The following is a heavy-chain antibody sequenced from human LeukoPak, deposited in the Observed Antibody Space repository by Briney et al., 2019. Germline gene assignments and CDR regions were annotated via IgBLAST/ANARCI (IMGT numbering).Heavy chain of an antibody. V-gene: IGHV3-20*04. CDR3: ARAEGNYYDSSTGDY. D-gene: IGHD3-22*01. J-gene: IGHJ4*02. CDR2: INWNGGST. Sequence: GGSLRLSCAASGFTFSSYSMNWVRQAPGKGLEWVSGINWNGGSTGYADSVKGRFTISRDNAKNSLYLQMNSLRAEDTALYYCARAEGNYYDSSTGDYWGQGTLVTVSS. CDR1: GFTFSSYS.